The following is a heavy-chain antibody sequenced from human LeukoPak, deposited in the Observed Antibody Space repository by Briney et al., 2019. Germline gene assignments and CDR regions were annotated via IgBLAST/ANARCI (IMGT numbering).Heavy chain of an antibody. Sequence: ASVKVSCKASGYTFTGYYMHWVRQAPGQGLEWMGWINPNSGGTNYAQKFQGRVTMTRDTSISTAYMELSRLRSDDTAVYYCAREHRLDGSGSYYTTETNTLGNWGQGTLVTVSS. CDR1: GYTFTGYY. CDR3: AREHRLDGSGSYYTTETNTLGN. J-gene: IGHJ4*02. CDR2: INPNSGGT. D-gene: IGHD3-10*01. V-gene: IGHV1-2*02.